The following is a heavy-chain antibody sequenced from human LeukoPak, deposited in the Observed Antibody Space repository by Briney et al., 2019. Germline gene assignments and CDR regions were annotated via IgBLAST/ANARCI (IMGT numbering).Heavy chain of an antibody. D-gene: IGHD3-10*02. CDR1: GFSFSSYN. J-gene: IGHJ6*04. V-gene: IGHV3-21*01. Sequence: PGGSLRLSCAASGFSFSSYNMNWVRQAPGKGLEWVSSITSSSAYTFYADSVKGRFTISRDNARNSLYLQMNSLRAEDTAVYYCAELGITMIGGVWGKGTTVTISS. CDR2: ITSSSAYT. CDR3: AELGITMIGGV.